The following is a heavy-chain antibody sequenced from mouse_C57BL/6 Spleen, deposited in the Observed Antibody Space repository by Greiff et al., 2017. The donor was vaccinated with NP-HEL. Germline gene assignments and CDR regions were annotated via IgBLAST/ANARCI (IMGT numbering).Heavy chain of an antibody. CDR1: GYTFTSYW. CDR3: ARAGSYYFDY. Sequence: QVHVKQSGAELVKPGASVKLSCKASGYTFTSYWMHWVKQRPGQGLEWIGMIHPNSGSTNYNEKFKSKATLTVDKSSSTAYMQLSSLTSEDSAVYYCARAGSYYFDYWGQGTTLTVSS. V-gene: IGHV1-64*01. CDR2: IHPNSGST. D-gene: IGHD3-1*01. J-gene: IGHJ2*01.